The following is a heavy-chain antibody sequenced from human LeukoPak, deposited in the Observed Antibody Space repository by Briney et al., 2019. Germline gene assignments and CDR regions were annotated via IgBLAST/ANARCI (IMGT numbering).Heavy chain of an antibody. V-gene: IGHV3-30-3*01. CDR2: TSSDLNVK. CDR3: VSGSLQSGYNFDY. J-gene: IGHJ4*02. Sequence: SGGSLRLSCAASGFTFRNYVIHWVRQAPGKGLEWVAVTSSDLNVKLYADSVKGRFTISRDNSRSTLYLQMNSLRAEDTAVYYCVSGSLQSGYNFDYWGQGALVTVSS. D-gene: IGHD3-3*01. CDR1: GFTFRNYV.